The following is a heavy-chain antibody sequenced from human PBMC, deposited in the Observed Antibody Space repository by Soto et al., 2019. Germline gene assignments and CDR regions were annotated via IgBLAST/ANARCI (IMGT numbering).Heavy chain of an antibody. Sequence: GGSLRLSCAASGFTFDDYAMHWVRQAPGKGLEWVSGISWNSGSIGYADSVKGRFTISRDNAKNSLYLQMNSLRAEDTALYYCAKGLKDYDFWSGYYNPYYYYMDVGGKGTTVTVSS. CDR3: AKGLKDYDFWSGYYNPYYYYMDV. V-gene: IGHV3-9*01. D-gene: IGHD3-3*01. CDR1: GFTFDDYA. CDR2: ISWNSGSI. J-gene: IGHJ6*03.